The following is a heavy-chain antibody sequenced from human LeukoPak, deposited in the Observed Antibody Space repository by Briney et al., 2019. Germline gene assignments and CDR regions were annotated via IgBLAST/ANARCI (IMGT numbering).Heavy chain of an antibody. CDR1: GGSISSYY. V-gene: IGHV4-59*01. CDR2: IYYSGST. Sequence: SETLSLTCTVSGGSISSYYWGWIRQPPGKGLEWIGYIYYSGSTNYNPSLKSRVTISVDTSKNQFPLKLSSVTAADTAVYYCARGEWSYYYYYMDVWGKGTTVTVSS. J-gene: IGHJ6*03. D-gene: IGHD3-3*01. CDR3: ARGEWSYYYYYMDV.